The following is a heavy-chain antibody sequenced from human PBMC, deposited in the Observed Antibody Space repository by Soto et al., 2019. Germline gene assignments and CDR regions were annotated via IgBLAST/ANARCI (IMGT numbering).Heavy chain of an antibody. CDR1: GGSISSGDYY. CDR3: ARDSPGHTVTTPNAAFDI. Sequence: LSLTCTVSGGSISSGDYYWSWIRQPPGKGLEWIGYIYYSGSTYYNPSLKSRVTISVDTSKNQFSLKLSSVTAADTAVYYCARDSPGHTVTTPNAAFDIWGQGTMVTVSS. CDR2: IYYSGST. V-gene: IGHV4-30-4*01. J-gene: IGHJ3*02. D-gene: IGHD4-17*01.